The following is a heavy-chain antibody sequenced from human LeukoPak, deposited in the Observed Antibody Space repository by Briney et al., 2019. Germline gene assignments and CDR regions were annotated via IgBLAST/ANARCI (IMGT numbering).Heavy chain of an antibody. CDR3: AKEWTTDLWDV. J-gene: IGHJ6*02. CDR1: GFTFSTYW. Sequence: PGGSLRLSCAASGFTFSTYWMHWVRQAPGKGLVWVSRINTDGSRTDSVEGRFTVSRDNSKNTLYLQMNSLRAEDTAVYYCAKEWTTDLWDVWGQGTTVTVSS. CDR2: INTDGSRT. D-gene: IGHD4-17*01. V-gene: IGHV3-74*01.